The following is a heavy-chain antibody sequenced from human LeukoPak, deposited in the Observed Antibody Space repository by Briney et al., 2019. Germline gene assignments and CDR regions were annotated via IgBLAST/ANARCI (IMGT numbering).Heavy chain of an antibody. CDR3: ARGSHRAWEVLLD. J-gene: IGHJ4*02. D-gene: IGHD3-10*01. CDR1: GRSFNFYR. CDR2: INQSGIT. V-gene: IGHV4-34*01. Sequence: SETLSLTYALYGRSFNFYRSWFRQPPGKGLEWIGDINQSGITNYDPSLKSRVTISIDTSKNQLSLKVTSVTAADTAVYYCARGSHRAWEVLLDWGQGTLVTVSS.